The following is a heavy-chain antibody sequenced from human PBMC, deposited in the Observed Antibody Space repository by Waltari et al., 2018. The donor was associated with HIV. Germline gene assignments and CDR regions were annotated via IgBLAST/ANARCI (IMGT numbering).Heavy chain of an antibody. CDR3: ARDFLNPSFYYYYGMDV. Sequence: EVQLVESGGGLVQPGGSLRLSCAASGFTFSSYWMSWVRQAPGKGLEWVANIKQDGSEKDYVDSVKGRFTISRDNAKNSLYLQMNSLRAEDTAVYYCARDFLNPSFYYYYGMDVWGQGTTVTVSS. V-gene: IGHV3-7*01. J-gene: IGHJ6*02. CDR1: GFTFSSYW. CDR2: IKQDGSEK.